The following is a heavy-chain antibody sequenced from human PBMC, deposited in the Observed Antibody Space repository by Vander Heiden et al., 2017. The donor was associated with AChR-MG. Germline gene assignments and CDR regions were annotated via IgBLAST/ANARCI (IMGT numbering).Heavy chain of an antibody. CDR1: GFTFRSYA. J-gene: IGHJ4*02. V-gene: IGHV3-23*01. Sequence: EVQLLESGGGLVQPGGSLRLSCAASGFTFRSYAMSWVRQAPGKGLEWVSAISGSGGSTYYADSVKGRFTISRDNSKNTLYLQMNSLRAEDTAVYYCAKEGLRYCDWLSYYFDYWGQGTLVTVSS. CDR3: AKEGLRYCDWLSYYFDY. D-gene: IGHD3-9*01. CDR2: ISGSGGST.